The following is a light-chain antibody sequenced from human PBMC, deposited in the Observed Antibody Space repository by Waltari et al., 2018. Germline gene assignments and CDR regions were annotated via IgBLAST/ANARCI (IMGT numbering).Light chain of an antibody. J-gene: IGLJ3*02. V-gene: IGLV3-27*01. Sequence: FDLPQPSSVSVSPGQTARITCSGAIVTQKYTRWFQQKPGRAPLLLIYQDTERPLGIPERFSGSISGTTITLTITGAQFEDEADYHCFSAADDFWVFGGGTKLTVL. CDR1: IVTQKY. CDR2: QDT. CDR3: FSAADDFWV.